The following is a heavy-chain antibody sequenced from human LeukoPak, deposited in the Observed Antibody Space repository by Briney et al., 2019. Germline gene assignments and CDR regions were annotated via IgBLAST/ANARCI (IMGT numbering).Heavy chain of an antibody. V-gene: IGHV4-59*01. CDR1: GGSISSYY. CDR3: ARGNGGNSGPWTNTNWYFDL. D-gene: IGHD4-23*01. J-gene: IGHJ2*01. Sequence: SETLSLTCTVSGGSISSYYWSWIRQPPGKGLEWIGYIYYSGSTNYNPSLKSRVTISVDMSKNQFSLKLSSVTAADTAVYYCARGNGGNSGPWTNTNWYFDLWGRGTLVTVSS. CDR2: IYYSGST.